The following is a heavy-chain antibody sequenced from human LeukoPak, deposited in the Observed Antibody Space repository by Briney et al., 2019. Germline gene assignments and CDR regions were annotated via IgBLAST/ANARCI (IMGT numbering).Heavy chain of an antibody. Sequence: SETLSLTCTVSGDSISSYSWSWIRQPPGKGLEWIGYIYYSGSTNYNPSLKSRVTISVDTSKNQFSLKLSSVTAADTAVYYCARDIKLDYWGQGTLVTVSS. CDR1: GDSISSYS. V-gene: IGHV4-59*01. CDR2: IYYSGST. CDR3: ARDIKLDY. J-gene: IGHJ4*02. D-gene: IGHD1-14*01.